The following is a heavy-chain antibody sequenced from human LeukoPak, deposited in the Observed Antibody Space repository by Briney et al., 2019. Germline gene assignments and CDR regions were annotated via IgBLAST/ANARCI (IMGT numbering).Heavy chain of an antibody. CDR2: INQDGSEK. CDR3: ARDEYLWVVIQLGLFDY. Sequence: GGSLRLSCAASGFTFSSYWMSWVRQAPGKGLEWVANINQDGSEKYYVDSVKGRFTLSRDNAKNSLYLQINSLRAEDTAVYYCARDEYLWVVIQLGLFDYWGQGTLVTVSS. V-gene: IGHV3-7*01. D-gene: IGHD2-2*01. CDR1: GFTFSSYW. J-gene: IGHJ4*02.